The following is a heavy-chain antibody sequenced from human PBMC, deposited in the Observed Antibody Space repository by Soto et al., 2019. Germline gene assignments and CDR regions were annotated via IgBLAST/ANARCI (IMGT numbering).Heavy chain of an antibody. Sequence: QVQLVQSGAEVKKPGSSVKVSCKASGGTFSSYAISWVRQAPGQGLEWMGGIIPIFGTANYAQKFQGRVTITADESTSTAYMELSSLRSEDTAVYYCARTYCSGGSCLYYYYGMDVWGQGTTVTVSS. CDR1: GGTFSSYA. V-gene: IGHV1-69*01. J-gene: IGHJ6*02. CDR3: ARTYCSGGSCLYYYYGMDV. D-gene: IGHD2-15*01. CDR2: IIPIFGTA.